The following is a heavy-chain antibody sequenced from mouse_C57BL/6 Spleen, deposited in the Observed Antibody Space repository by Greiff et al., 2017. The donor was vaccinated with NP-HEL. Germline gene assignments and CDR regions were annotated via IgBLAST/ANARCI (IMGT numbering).Heavy chain of an antibody. CDR3: VRQSVYYFDS. V-gene: IGHV10-1*01. CDR1: GFSFNTYA. J-gene: IGHJ2*01. CDR2: IRSKSNNYAT. Sequence: EVQGVESGGGLVQPKGSLKLSCAASGFSFNTYAMNWVRQAPGKGLEWVARIRSKSNNYATYYADSVKDRFTISRDGSESMLYLQMNNLKTEDTAIYYCVRQSVYYFDSWGQGTPLTVSS.